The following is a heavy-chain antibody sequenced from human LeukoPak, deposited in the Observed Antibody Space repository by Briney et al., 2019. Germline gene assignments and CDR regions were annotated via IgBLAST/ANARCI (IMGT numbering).Heavy chain of an antibody. D-gene: IGHD5-18*01. CDR1: GGSISSYY. J-gene: IGHJ5*02. CDR2: IYYSGST. CDR3: ARQAVDTAMVLFDP. Sequence: SKTLSLTCTVSGGSISSYYWSWIRQPPGKGLEWIGSIYYSGSTYYNPSLKSRVTISVDTSKNQFSLKLSSVTAADTAVYYCARQAVDTAMVLFDPWGQGTLVTVSS. V-gene: IGHV4-59*05.